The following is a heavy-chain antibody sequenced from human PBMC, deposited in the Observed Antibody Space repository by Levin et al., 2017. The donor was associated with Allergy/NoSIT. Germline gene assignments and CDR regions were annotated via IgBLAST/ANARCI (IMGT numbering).Heavy chain of an antibody. CDR2: INPNSGGT. CDR3: ARDRGYGYHSPTNWFDP. J-gene: IGHJ5*02. Sequence: GASVKVSCKASGYTFTGYYMHWVRQAPGQGLEWMGWINPNSGGTNYAQKFQGRVTMTRDTSISTAYMELSRLRSDDTAVYYCARDRGYGYHSPTNWFDPWGQGTLVTVSS. D-gene: IGHD5-18*01. V-gene: IGHV1-2*02. CDR1: GYTFTGYY.